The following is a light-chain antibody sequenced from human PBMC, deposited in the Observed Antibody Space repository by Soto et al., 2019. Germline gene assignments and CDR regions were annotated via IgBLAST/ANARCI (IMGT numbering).Light chain of an antibody. J-gene: IGKJ1*01. Sequence: IQMTQSPSSLSASVGDRVTITCRASQGIRNDLGWYQQKPGEASNLLIYAATSLRSGVPSRFSGSGSGTDFTLTISSLQPEDFATYYCLQDYNYPRTFGQGTKVEVK. CDR1: QGIRND. V-gene: IGKV1-6*02. CDR2: AAT. CDR3: LQDYNYPRT.